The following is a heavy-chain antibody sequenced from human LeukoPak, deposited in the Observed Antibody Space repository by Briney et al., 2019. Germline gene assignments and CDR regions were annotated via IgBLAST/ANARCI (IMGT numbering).Heavy chain of an antibody. D-gene: IGHD3-9*01. CDR2: MNPNSGGI. CDR1: GYTFTASY. Sequence: GASVKVSCKASGYTFTASYIHWVRLAPGQGLEWMGWMNPNSGGIHYAQKFQGRVTMTRDTSNSTAYMDLSRLGSDDTAVYYCARGGYDILTGSYRVRYYFDYWGQGTLVTVSS. CDR3: ARGGYDILTGSYRVRYYFDY. V-gene: IGHV1-2*02. J-gene: IGHJ4*02.